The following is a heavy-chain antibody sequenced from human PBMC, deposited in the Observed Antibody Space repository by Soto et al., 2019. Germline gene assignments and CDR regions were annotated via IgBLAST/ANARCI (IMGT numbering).Heavy chain of an antibody. Sequence: SSETLSLTCTVSGGSISSYYWSWIRQPAGKGLEWIGRIYTSGSTNYNPSLKSRVTMSVDTSKNQFSLKLSSVTAADTAVYYCARDCSGGSCYPAGGFPSNKLFDPWRQGTLVTVS. CDR1: GGSISSYY. CDR3: ARDCSGGSCYPAGGFPSNKLFDP. V-gene: IGHV4-4*07. D-gene: IGHD2-15*01. CDR2: IYTSGST. J-gene: IGHJ5*02.